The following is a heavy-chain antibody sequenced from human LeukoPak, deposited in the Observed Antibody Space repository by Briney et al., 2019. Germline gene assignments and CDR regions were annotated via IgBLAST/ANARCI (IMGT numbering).Heavy chain of an antibody. CDR1: GFTFSSYN. CDR2: ITSGSSYI. J-gene: IGHJ4*02. D-gene: IGHD5-12*01. V-gene: IGHV3-21*01. Sequence: GGSLRLSCAASGFTFSSYNMNWVRQAPGKGLEWVSSITSGSSYIYYTDSVKGRFTISRDNAKNSLYLQMNSLRAEDTAVYYCARDHGYSGYEWGQGTLVTVSS. CDR3: ARDHGYSGYE.